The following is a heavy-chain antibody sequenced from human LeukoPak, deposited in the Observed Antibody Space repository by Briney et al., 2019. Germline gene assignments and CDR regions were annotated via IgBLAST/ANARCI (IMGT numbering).Heavy chain of an antibody. D-gene: IGHD6-13*01. CDR3: AGGTAADGNSFDS. Sequence: PGGSLRLSCAASGFTFSNYGMHWVRQATGKGLEWVTFIRNDGSSKDYANTVMGRFTVSRDNLKNTLYLQMNSLRAEDTAVYYCAGGTAADGNSFDSWGQGTLVTVYS. CDR1: GFTFSNYG. CDR2: IRNDGSSK. V-gene: IGHV3-30*02. J-gene: IGHJ4*02.